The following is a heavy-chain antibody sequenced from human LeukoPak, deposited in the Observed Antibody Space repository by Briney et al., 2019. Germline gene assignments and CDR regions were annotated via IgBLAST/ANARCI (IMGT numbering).Heavy chain of an antibody. D-gene: IGHD2-2*02. CDR2: IYTSGST. CDR3: ARAPRTRPDCSSTSCYTGPDAFDI. Sequence: SETLSLTCTVSGGSISSGSYYWSWIRQPAGKGLEWIGRIYTSGSTNYNPSLKSRVTISVDTSKNQFSLKLSSVTAADTAVYYCARAPRTRPDCSSTSCYTGPDAFDIWGQGTLVTVSS. V-gene: IGHV4-61*02. CDR1: GGSISSGSYY. J-gene: IGHJ3*02.